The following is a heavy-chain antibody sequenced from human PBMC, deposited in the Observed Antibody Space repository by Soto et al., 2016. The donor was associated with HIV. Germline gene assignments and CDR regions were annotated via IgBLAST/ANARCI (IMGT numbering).Heavy chain of an antibody. V-gene: IGHV3-23*01. D-gene: IGHD3-22*01. CDR2: ISGSGDST. J-gene: IGHJ4*01. CDR3: ASPPDGAITMIVVVSGYVPSYY. CDR1: GFTFSSYA. Sequence: QLLESGGGLVQPGGSLRVSCAASGFTFSSYAMSWVRQSPGKGLEWVSAISGSGDSTYYADSVKGRFIISRDNSKNTLSMQMNSLRAEDTAVYYCASPPDGAITMIVVVSGYVPSYYWG.